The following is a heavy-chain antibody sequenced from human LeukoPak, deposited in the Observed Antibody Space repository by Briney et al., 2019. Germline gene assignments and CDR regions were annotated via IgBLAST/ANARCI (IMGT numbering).Heavy chain of an antibody. D-gene: IGHD6-19*01. CDR2: IYYSGST. CDR1: GGSISSYY. J-gene: IGHJ4*02. CDR3: ARVERSSGWYTPPFFDY. V-gene: IGHV4-59*01. Sequence: SGTLSLTCTVSGGSISSYYWSWLRQPPGKGLEWIGYIYYSGSTNYNPSLKSRVTISVDTSKNQFSLKLSSVTAADTAVYYCARVERSSGWYTPPFFDYWGQGTLVTVSS.